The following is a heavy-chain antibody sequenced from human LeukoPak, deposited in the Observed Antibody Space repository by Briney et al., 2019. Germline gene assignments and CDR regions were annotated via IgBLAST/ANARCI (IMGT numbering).Heavy chain of an antibody. CDR2: IYSGGST. CDR1: GFTFISNY. Sequence: GGSLKLSVPASGFTFISNYMTWFGQAPGKGLEGVSVIYSGGSTYYADSVKGRFTISRDNSKNTLYLQMNSLRAEDTAVYYCARGLQQLVLAYYYGMDVWGQGTTVTVSS. CDR3: ARGLQQLVLAYYYGMDV. V-gene: IGHV3-53*01. D-gene: IGHD6-13*01. J-gene: IGHJ6*02.